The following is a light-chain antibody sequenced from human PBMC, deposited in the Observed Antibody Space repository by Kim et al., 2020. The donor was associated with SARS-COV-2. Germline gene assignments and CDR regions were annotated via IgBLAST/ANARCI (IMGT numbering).Light chain of an antibody. CDR3: LLNMGGGIWV. CDR2: NTN. V-gene: IGLV8-61*01. CDR1: SGSVSTTYY. Sequence: TVTLTCGLSSGSVSTTYYPTWYQQTPGHPPRTLIYNTNTRSSGVPDRFSGSILGNKAALTITGAQADDESDYYCLLNMGGGIWVFGGGTQLTVL. J-gene: IGLJ3*02.